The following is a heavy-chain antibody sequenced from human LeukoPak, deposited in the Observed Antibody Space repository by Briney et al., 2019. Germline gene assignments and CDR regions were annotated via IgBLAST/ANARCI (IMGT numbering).Heavy chain of an antibody. CDR3: ARGPAGTASDY. D-gene: IGHD1-1*01. CDR1: GGTVSSYA. V-gene: IGHV1-69*13. CDR2: IIPIFGTA. Sequence: ASVKVSCKASGGTVSSYAVSWVRQAPGQGLEWMGGIIPIFGTANYAQKFQGRVTITADESTSTAYMELSSLRSEDTAVYYCARGPAGTASDYWGQGTLVTVSS. J-gene: IGHJ4*02.